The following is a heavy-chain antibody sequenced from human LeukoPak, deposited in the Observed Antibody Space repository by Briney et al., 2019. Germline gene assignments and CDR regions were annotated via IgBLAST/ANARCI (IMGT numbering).Heavy chain of an antibody. CDR1: GGSISSYY. D-gene: IGHD3-22*01. CDR2: IYTSGST. V-gene: IGHV4-4*09. CDR3: ARDRYDSVYNWFDP. Sequence: SETLSLTCTVSGGSISSYYWSWIRQPPGKGLEWIGYIYTSGSTNYNPSLKSRVTISVDTSENQFSLKLSSVAAADTAVYYCARDRYDSVYNWFDPWGQGTLVTVSS. J-gene: IGHJ5*02.